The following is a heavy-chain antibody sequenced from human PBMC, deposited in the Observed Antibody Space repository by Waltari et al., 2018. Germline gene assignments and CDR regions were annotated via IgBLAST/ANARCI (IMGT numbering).Heavy chain of an antibody. D-gene: IGHD6-19*01. CDR2: INTNTGNP. CDR1: GYTFTSYA. V-gene: IGHV7-4-1*02. J-gene: IGHJ6*02. CDR3: ARTSFSPSVAGTRYYYGMDV. Sequence: QVQLVQSGSELKKPGASVKVSCKASGYTFTSYAMNWVRQAPGQGLEWMGWINTNTGNPTYAQGLTGRVVFSLDTSVRKAYLQISSLKAEDTAVYYCARTSFSPSVAGTRYYYGMDVWGQGTTVTVSS.